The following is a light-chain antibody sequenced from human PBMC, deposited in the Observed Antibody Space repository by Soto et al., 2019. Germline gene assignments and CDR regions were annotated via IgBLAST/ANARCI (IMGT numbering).Light chain of an antibody. CDR3: QQYDNFPFT. J-gene: IGKJ3*01. CDR2: GAS. V-gene: IGKV1-33*01. Sequence: DIQMTQSPSSLSASVGDRGTITCQASQDISNYLNWYQQIPGKAPKLLIYGASNLQTGVPSRFSGSGSGTDFTFTISSLQPEDIATYYCQQYDNFPFTFGPGTKVDIK. CDR1: QDISNY.